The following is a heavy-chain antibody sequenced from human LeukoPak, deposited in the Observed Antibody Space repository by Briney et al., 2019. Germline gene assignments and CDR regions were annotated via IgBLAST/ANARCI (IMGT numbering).Heavy chain of an antibody. CDR3: AREGYLGYYFDY. J-gene: IGHJ4*02. V-gene: IGHV3-21*01. Sequence: GGSLRLSCAASGFTFSSYSMNWVRQAPGKGLEWVSSISSSSYIYYADSVKGRFTISRDNAKNSLYLQMNSLRAEDTAVYYRAREGYLGYYFDYWGQGTLVTVSS. D-gene: IGHD2-15*01. CDR2: ISSSSYI. CDR1: GFTFSSYS.